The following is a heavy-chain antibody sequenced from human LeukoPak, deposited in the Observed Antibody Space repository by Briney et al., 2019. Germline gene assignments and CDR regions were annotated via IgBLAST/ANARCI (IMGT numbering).Heavy chain of an antibody. CDR3: AKILASGSGSY. CDR2: ISGSGDST. Sequence: GGSLRLSCAASGFTFSSYGMSWVRQALGKGLEWVSAISGSGDSTYYAASVKGRFTISRDNSKNTLILQMDGLRADDTAIYYCAKILASGSGSYWGQGTLVLVSS. D-gene: IGHD3-10*01. CDR1: GFTFSSYG. V-gene: IGHV3-23*01. J-gene: IGHJ4*02.